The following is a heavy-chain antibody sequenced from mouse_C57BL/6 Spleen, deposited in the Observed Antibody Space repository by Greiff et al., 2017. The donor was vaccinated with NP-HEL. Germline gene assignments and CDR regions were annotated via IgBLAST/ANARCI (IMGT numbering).Heavy chain of an antibody. CDR2: IDPSDSYT. CDR1: GYTFTSYW. J-gene: IGHJ3*01. CDR3: ARDGFFAY. V-gene: IGHV1-69*01. D-gene: IGHD2-3*01. Sequence: QVQLKQPGAELVMPGASVKLSCKASGYTFTSYWMHWVKQRPGQGLEWIGEIDPSDSYTNYNQKFKGKSTLTVDKSSSTAYMQLSSLTSEDSAVYYCARDGFFAYWGQGTLVTVSA.